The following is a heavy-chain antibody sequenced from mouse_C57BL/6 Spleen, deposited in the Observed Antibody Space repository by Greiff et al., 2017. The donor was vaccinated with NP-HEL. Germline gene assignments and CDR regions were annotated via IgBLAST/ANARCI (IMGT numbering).Heavy chain of an antibody. CDR3: ARSPNGNYYAMDY. CDR1: GYTFTSYW. D-gene: IGHD2-1*01. CDR2: IDPSDSYT. V-gene: IGHV1-69*01. J-gene: IGHJ4*01. Sequence: QVQLQQPGAELVMPGASVKLSCKASGYTFTSYWMHWVKQRPGQGLEWIGEIDPSDSYTNYNQKFKGKSTLTVDKSSSKAYMQLSSLTSEDSAVYYCARSPNGNYYAMDYWGQGTSVTVSS.